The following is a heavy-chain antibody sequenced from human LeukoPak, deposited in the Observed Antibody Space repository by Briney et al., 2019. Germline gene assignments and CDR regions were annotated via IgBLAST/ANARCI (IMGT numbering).Heavy chain of an antibody. J-gene: IGHJ1*01. D-gene: IGHD6-19*01. Sequence: PSETLSLTCTVSGGPMSSSSYYWGWIRQPPGKGLEYIGSIYYNGNTYYNPSLKSRVTISADTSKKQFSLNLSSVTAADTAVYYCARLGGSGWYPEYFQHWGQGTLVTVSS. CDR2: IYYNGNT. CDR1: GGPMSSSSYY. CDR3: ARLGGSGWYPEYFQH. V-gene: IGHV4-39*01.